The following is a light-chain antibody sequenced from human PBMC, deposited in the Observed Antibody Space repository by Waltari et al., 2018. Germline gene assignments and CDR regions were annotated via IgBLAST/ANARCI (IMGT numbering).Light chain of an antibody. J-gene: IGLJ2*01. Sequence: QSALTLPASVSGSPGQSITIPCTGTSSNVDNSNLVSWYQHHPGKAPKLFISEVSNRPAGISNRFSGSTSGNTASLTISGLQAEDESDYYCCSFAGGNNFEVIFGGGTRLTVL. CDR2: EVS. CDR3: CSFAGGNNFEVI. V-gene: IGLV2-23*02. CDR1: SSNVDNSNL.